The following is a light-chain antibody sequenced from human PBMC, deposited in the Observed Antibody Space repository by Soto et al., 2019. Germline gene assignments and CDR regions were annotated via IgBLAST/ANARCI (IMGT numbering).Light chain of an antibody. CDR3: QQYDNLPPYT. CDR2: DAS. Sequence: DLQMTQSPSSLSASVGDTVTITCQASRDISVYLNWYQQKPGKASKLLVFDASNLQTGVPSRFSGSGSGTHFTFSISSLQTEDVATYYCQQYDNLPPYTFGQGTKLEI. J-gene: IGKJ2*01. CDR1: RDISVY. V-gene: IGKV1-33*01.